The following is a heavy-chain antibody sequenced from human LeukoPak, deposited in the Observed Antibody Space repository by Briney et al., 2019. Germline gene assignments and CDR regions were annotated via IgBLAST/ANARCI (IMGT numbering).Heavy chain of an antibody. J-gene: IGHJ3*02. Sequence: GGSLRLSCAASGFTFSSSWMTWVRQAPGKGLEWVANIKEDGSEKQYVDSMKGRFTISRDNAKNSLFLQMNSLGAEDTAVYYCARSVYWAFDMWGQGTMVTVSS. CDR2: IKEDGSEK. V-gene: IGHV3-7*01. CDR1: GFTFSSSW. CDR3: ARSVYWAFDM. D-gene: IGHD1-26*01.